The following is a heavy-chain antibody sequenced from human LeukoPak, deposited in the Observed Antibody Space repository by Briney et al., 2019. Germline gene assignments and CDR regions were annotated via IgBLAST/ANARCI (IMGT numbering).Heavy chain of an antibody. CDR2: IIPIFGTA. V-gene: IGHV1-69*06. CDR3: ATTSIRLDAFDI. CDR1: GGTFSSYV. D-gene: IGHD1/OR15-1a*01. Sequence: AAPVKVSCKASGGTFSSYVISWVRQAPGQGLEWMGGIIPIFGTANYAQKFQGRVTMTEDTSTDTAYMELSSLRSEDTAVYYCATTSIRLDAFDIWGQGTMVTVSS. J-gene: IGHJ3*02.